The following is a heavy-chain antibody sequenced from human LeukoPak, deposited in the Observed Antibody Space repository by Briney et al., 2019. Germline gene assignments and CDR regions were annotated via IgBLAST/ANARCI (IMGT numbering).Heavy chain of an antibody. CDR1: GYTFTSYD. CDR3: ARDQEGFDY. V-gene: IGHV1-8*01. Sequence: ASVKVSCKASGYTFTSYDFNWVRQATGQRPEWMGWMSPNSGDTGYAQNFQGRVTVTRDTSTTTVHMELRGLRSEDTAVYYCARDQEGFDYWGQGTVVTVSS. CDR2: MSPNSGDT. J-gene: IGHJ4*02.